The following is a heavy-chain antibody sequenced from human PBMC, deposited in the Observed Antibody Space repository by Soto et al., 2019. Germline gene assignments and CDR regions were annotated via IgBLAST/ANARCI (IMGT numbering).Heavy chain of an antibody. V-gene: IGHV1-8*01. CDR3: ARSRRLTYYYYYYMDV. CDR1: GYTFSSYD. Sequence: VSVRVYCQAAGYTFSSYDINWVRQATGQGLEWMGWMNPNSGNTGYAQKFQGRVTMTRNTSISTAYMELSSLRSEDTAVYYCARSRRLTYYYYYYMDVWGKGTTVTVSS. J-gene: IGHJ6*03. D-gene: IGHD2-8*01. CDR2: MNPNSGNT.